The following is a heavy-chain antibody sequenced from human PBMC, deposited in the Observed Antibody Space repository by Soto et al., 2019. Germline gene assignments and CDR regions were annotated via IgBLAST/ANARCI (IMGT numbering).Heavy chain of an antibody. V-gene: IGHV4-39*01. J-gene: IGHJ2*01. CDR2: IYYSGST. D-gene: IGHD1-26*01. Sequence: QLQLQESGPGLVKPSETLSLTCTVSGGSISSSSYYWGWIRQPPGKGLEWIGSIYYSGSTYYNPSLNSRVTISVDTSKNQFSLKLSAVTAADTAVYYCARPIPDSGSYYEYWYFDLWGRGTLVTVSS. CDR1: GGSISSSSYY. CDR3: ARPIPDSGSYYEYWYFDL.